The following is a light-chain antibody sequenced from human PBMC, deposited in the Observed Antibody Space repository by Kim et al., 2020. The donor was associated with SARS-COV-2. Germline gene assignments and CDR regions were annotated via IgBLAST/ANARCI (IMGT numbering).Light chain of an antibody. J-gene: IGLJ3*02. V-gene: IGLV2-23*02. CDR1: SSDVGSYNL. Sequence: QSIPISWTGTSSDVGSYNLVSCDQQHPGKAPNLMIYEVSKRPSGVSNRFSGSKSGNTASLTISGLQAEDEADYYCCSYAGSSTFKVFGGGTQLTVL. CDR2: EVS. CDR3: CSYAGSSTFKV.